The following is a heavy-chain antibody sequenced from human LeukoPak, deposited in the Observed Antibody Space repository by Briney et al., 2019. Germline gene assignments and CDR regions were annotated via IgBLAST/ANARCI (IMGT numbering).Heavy chain of an antibody. V-gene: IGHV4-59*08. Sequence: SETLSLTCTVSGGSISSYYWSWIRQPPGKGLEWIGYIHYSGSTNYNPSLKSRVTISVDTSKNQFSLKLSSVTAADTAVYYCARAGTTVVNYWGQGTLVTVSS. J-gene: IGHJ4*02. CDR3: ARAGTTVVNY. D-gene: IGHD4-23*01. CDR2: IHYSGST. CDR1: GGSISSYY.